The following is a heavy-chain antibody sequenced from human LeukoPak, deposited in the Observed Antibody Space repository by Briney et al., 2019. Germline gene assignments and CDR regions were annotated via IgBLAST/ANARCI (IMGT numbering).Heavy chain of an antibody. V-gene: IGHV1-2*02. D-gene: IGHD1-26*01. CDR1: GYTFTDYH. CDR3: ARPRSGSQTGFDP. Sequence: ASVKVSGKASGYTFTDYHMHWVRQAPGQGIEWMGWINPNNGDTNYAQKFQGRVTMTRDTSISTAYMELSRRTSDDTAVYYCARPRSGSQTGFDPWGQGTLVTVSS. CDR2: INPNNGDT. J-gene: IGHJ5*02.